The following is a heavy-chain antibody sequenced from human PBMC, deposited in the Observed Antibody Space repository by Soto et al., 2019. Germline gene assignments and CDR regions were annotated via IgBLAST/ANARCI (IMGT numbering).Heavy chain of an antibody. CDR2: IKSKTDGGTT. D-gene: IGHD2-2*01. Sequence: GGSLRLSCAASGFTFSNAWMSWVRQAPGKGLEWVGRIKSKTDGGTTDYAAPVKGRFTISRDDSKNTLYLQMNSLKTEDTAVYYCTTAAVASVPAANYYYYYYMDVWGKGTTVTVSS. CDR1: GFTFSNAW. J-gene: IGHJ6*03. V-gene: IGHV3-15*01. CDR3: TTAAVASVPAANYYYYYYMDV.